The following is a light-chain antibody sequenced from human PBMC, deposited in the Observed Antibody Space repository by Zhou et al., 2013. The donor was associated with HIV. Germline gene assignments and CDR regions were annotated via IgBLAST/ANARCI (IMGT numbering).Light chain of an antibody. V-gene: IGKV3-20*01. CDR2: GAS. Sequence: EVVLTQSPATLSLSPGERATLSCTASQSVRSYLAWYQQKPGQAPRPLIYGASSRAPGIPDRFSGSGSGTDFTLTISRLEPEDFAVYSCQQYALSPRTFGQGTKVEIK. CDR1: QSVRSY. CDR3: QQYALSPRT. J-gene: IGKJ1*01.